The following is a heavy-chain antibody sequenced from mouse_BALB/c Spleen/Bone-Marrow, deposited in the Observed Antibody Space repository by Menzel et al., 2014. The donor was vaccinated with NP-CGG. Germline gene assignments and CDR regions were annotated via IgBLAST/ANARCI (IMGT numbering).Heavy chain of an antibody. Sequence: VKLQESGAELVRPGSSVKISCKASGYAFSVYWMNWVKQRPGQGLEWIGQIYPGDGDTNHNGKFKGRATLTADKSSNTAYMQLSSLTSEDSAVYFCARGGISVDYWGQGTTLTVSS. CDR3: ARGGISVDY. CDR1: GYAFSVYW. J-gene: IGHJ2*01. CDR2: IYPGDGDT. V-gene: IGHV1-80*01.